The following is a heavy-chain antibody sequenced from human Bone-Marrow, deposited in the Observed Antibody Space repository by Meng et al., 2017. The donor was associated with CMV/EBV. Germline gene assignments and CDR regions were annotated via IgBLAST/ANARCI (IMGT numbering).Heavy chain of an antibody. CDR3: ARDREDIGVVPANDAFDI. V-gene: IGHV1-69*10. Sequence: SVKVSCKASGGTFSSYAISWVRQAPGQGLEWMGGIIPILGIANYAQKFQGRVTITADKSTSTAYMELSSLRSEDTAVYYCARDREDIGVVPANDAFDIWGQGTMVTVSS. CDR1: GGTFSSYA. CDR2: IIPILGIA. J-gene: IGHJ3*02. D-gene: IGHD2-2*01.